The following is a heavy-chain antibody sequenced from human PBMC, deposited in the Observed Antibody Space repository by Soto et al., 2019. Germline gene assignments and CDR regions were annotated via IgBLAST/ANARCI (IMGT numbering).Heavy chain of an antibody. V-gene: IGHV4-31*03. D-gene: IGHD6-13*01. J-gene: IGHJ4*02. CDR2: IYYNGST. CDR3: ARDRISGSWSKFDD. Sequence: PSETLSLTCSVSGLTISSASYYWSWIRQHPGKGLEWVGNIYYNGSTYYSPSLKSRVTVWFDTSKNQFSLRLTSVTAADTAVYYCARDRISGSWSKFDDRGQGIRVTVAS. CDR1: GLTISSASYY.